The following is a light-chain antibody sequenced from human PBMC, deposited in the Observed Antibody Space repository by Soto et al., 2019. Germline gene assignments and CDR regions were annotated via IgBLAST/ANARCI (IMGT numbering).Light chain of an antibody. V-gene: IGKV1-13*02. CDR3: QQFNSYPRT. CDR1: QGISSA. CDR2: DAS. Sequence: AIQLTQSPSSLSASVGDRVTITCRASQGISSALAWYQQKPGQAPNLLIYDASSLESGVPSRFRGSGSGTEFTLTISSPEPEEFATYYCQQFNSYPRTFGPGTKVDIK. J-gene: IGKJ3*01.